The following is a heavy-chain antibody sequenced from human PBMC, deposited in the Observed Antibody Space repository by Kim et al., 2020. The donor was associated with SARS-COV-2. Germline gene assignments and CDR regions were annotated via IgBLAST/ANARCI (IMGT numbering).Heavy chain of an antibody. D-gene: IGHD3-22*01. J-gene: IGHJ4*02. V-gene: IGHV3-23*01. CDR2: ISGSGGST. Sequence: GGSLRLSCAASGFTFSSYAMSWVRQAPGKGLEWVSAISGSGGSTYYADSVKGRFTISRDNYKNTLYLQMNSLRAEDTAVYYCAKKFPTMIVVVITTWAFDYWGQGALVTVSS. CDR3: AKKFPTMIVVVITTWAFDY. CDR1: GFTFSSYA.